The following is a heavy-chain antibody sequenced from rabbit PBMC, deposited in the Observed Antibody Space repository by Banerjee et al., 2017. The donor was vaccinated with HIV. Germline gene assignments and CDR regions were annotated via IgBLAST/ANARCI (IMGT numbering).Heavy chain of an antibody. Sequence: QSLEESGGDLVKPGASLTLTCTASGFSFSSSDYMCWVRQAPGKGLEWISCIACSSSGFTYSATWATGRFTISKTSSTTVTLQMTSLTVADTATYFCARDTGTSFSSYGMDLWGPGTLVTVS. CDR1: GFSFSSSDY. D-gene: IGHD7-1*01. V-gene: IGHV1S40*01. J-gene: IGHJ6*01. CDR2: IACSSSGFT. CDR3: ARDTGTSFSSYGMDL.